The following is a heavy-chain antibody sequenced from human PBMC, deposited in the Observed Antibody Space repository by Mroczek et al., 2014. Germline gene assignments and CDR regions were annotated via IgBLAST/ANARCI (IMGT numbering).Heavy chain of an antibody. Sequence: QXQLVQSGAEVKKPGASVKVSCKASGYTFTGYYMHWVRQAPGQGLEWMGWINPNSGGTNYAQKFQGRVTMTRDTSISTAYMELSRLRSDDTAVYYCARAEDIVVVVEGFDIWGQGTMVTVSS. D-gene: IGHD2-15*01. CDR2: INPNSGGT. CDR3: ARAEDIVVVVEGFDI. V-gene: IGHV1-2*02. J-gene: IGHJ3*02. CDR1: GYTFTGYY.